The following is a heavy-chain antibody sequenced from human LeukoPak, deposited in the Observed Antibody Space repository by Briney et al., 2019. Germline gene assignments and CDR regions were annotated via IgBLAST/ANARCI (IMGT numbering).Heavy chain of an antibody. V-gene: IGHV3-48*03. J-gene: IGHJ4*02. CDR3: ARTKWLEAIDY. CDR1: GFTFSSYE. CDR2: ISSSGSTI. D-gene: IGHD6-19*01. Sequence: GGSLRLSCAASGFTFSSYEMNWVRQAPGKGLEWVSYISSSGSTIYYADSVKGRFTISRDNAKSSLYLQMNSLRAEDTAVYYCARTKWLEAIDYWGQGNLVTVSS.